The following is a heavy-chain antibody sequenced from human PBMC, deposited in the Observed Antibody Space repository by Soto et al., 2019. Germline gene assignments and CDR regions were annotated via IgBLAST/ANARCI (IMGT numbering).Heavy chain of an antibody. CDR3: AKETAGIGIPLFDH. V-gene: IGHV3-23*01. CDR2: VSDDGGA. CDR1: GFPLTTYA. Sequence: GGSLRLSFAASGFPLTTYALSWVRQAPGKRLEWVSAVSDDGGAHYASSVMGRFIVSRDLSKSTVYLEINGLTAEDTALYYCAKETAGIGIPLFDHWGQGIMVTVSS. D-gene: IGHD6-13*01. J-gene: IGHJ4*02.